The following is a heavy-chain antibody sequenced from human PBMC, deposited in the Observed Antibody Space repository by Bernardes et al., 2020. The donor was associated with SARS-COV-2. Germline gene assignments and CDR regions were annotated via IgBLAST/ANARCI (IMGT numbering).Heavy chain of an antibody. J-gene: IGHJ4*02. CDR1: GFTFDDYA. V-gene: IGHV3-9*01. Sequence: SLRLSCAASGFTFDDYAMHWVRQAPGKGLEWVSGISWNSGSIGYADSVKGRFTISRDNAKNSLYLQMNSLRAEDTALYYCAKDMIAVAGTGIDYWGQGTLVTVSS. D-gene: IGHD6-19*01. CDR2: ISWNSGSI. CDR3: AKDMIAVAGTGIDY.